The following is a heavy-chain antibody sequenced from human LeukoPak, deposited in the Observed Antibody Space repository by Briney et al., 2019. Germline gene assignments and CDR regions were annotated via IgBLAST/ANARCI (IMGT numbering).Heavy chain of an antibody. J-gene: IGHJ4*02. CDR2: IYYSGNT. Sequence: PPETLSLTCTVSGGSISSSSYYWSWLRQPPGKGLEWIGYIYYSGNTNYSPSLKSRVTISVDTSKNQFSLKMSSVTAADTAVYYCAREGRVAGRGYYFDYWGQGTLVTVSS. D-gene: IGHD6-19*01. CDR1: GGSISSSSYY. V-gene: IGHV4-61*01. CDR3: AREGRVAGRGYYFDY.